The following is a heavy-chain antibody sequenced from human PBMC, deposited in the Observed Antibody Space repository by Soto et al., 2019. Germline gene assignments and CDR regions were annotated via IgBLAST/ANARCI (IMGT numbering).Heavy chain of an antibody. CDR2: ITNTGGAT. V-gene: IGHV3-23*01. CDR3: ARNPSSHIFGVRTIVQNWLDP. J-gene: IGHJ5*02. D-gene: IGHD3-3*02. Sequence: PRGSLILSGASSVFTFGNFGMIWVRQAPGKGLQWVSSITNTGGATYHTDSVKGRFIVSRDNSKNVMFLLMRGLGVDDTALYFCARNPSSHIFGVRTIVQNWLDPWGRGSLVTVSS. CDR1: VFTFGNFG.